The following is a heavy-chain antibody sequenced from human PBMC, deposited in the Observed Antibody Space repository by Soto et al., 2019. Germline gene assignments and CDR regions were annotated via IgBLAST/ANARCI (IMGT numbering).Heavy chain of an antibody. J-gene: IGHJ4*02. V-gene: IGHV2-70*04. CDR2: IDWDEDR. Sequence: SGPTLVNPTETLTLTCTFSGFSLRTSGMRVSWIRQAPGKALEWLARIDWDEDRFYSTSLKTRLTISNDTSKTQVLLTMTKMDPVDTATYYCARMRRDYDSSGLDYWGQGILVTVSS. CDR3: ARMRRDYDSSGLDY. CDR1: GFSLRTSGMR. D-gene: IGHD3-22*01.